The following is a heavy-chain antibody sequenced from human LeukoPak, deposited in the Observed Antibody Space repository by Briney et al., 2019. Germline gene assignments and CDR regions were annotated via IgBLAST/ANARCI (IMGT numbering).Heavy chain of an antibody. D-gene: IGHD1-26*01. CDR1: GFTFSSYA. CDR2: ISGSGGNT. V-gene: IGHV3-23*01. Sequence: GGSLRLSCSASGFTFSSYAMSWVRQAPGKGLEWVSAISGSGGNTYYADSVKGRFTISRDNSKNTLYLQMNSLRAEDTAVYYCAKDLSGSRNWFDPWGQGTLVTVSS. CDR3: AKDLSGSRNWFDP. J-gene: IGHJ5*02.